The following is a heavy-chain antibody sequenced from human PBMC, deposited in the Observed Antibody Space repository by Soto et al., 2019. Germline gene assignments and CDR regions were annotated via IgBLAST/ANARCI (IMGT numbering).Heavy chain of an antibody. D-gene: IGHD3-22*01. V-gene: IGHV4-30-2*01. CDR1: GGSISSGGYS. CDR2: IYHSGST. CDR3: ARGGVDYYDSSGYYFSPYYFDY. Sequence: SETLSHTCAVSGGSISSGGYSWSWIRQPTGKGLEWIGYIYHSGSTYYNPSLKSRVTISVDRSKNQFSLKLSSVTAADTAVYYCARGGVDYYDSSGYYFSPYYFDYWGQGTLVTVSS. J-gene: IGHJ4*02.